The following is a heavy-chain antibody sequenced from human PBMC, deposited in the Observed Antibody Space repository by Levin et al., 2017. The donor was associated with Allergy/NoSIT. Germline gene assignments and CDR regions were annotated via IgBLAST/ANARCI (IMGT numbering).Heavy chain of an antibody. CDR3: TVQSYGDYLVY. D-gene: IGHD4-17*01. J-gene: IGHJ4*02. CDR2: IKSKTDGGTT. Sequence: GGSLRLSCAASGFTFSNAWMSWVRQAPGKGLEWVGRIKSKTDGGTTDYAAPVKGRFTISRDDSKNTLYLQMNSLKTEDTAVYYCTVQSYGDYLVYWGQGTLVTVSS. CDR1: GFTFSNAW. V-gene: IGHV3-15*01.